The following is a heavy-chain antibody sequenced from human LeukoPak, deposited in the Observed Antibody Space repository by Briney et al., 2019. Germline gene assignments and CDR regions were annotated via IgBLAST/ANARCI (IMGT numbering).Heavy chain of an antibody. CDR2: VYYRGGT. CDR3: ARVPLRFLEPFDY. Sequence: MTSETPSLTCNVSGGSISSSSYYWGWIRQPPGKGLEWIGSVYYRGGTYYNPSLKSRVTISADTSKSQFSLKLGSVTAADTAVYYCARVPLRFLEPFDYWGQGTLVTVSS. J-gene: IGHJ4*02. V-gene: IGHV4-39*07. CDR1: GGSISSSSYY. D-gene: IGHD3-3*01.